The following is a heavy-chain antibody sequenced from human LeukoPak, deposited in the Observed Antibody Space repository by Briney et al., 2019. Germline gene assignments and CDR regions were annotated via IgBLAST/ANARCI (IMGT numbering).Heavy chain of an antibody. J-gene: IGHJ4*02. V-gene: IGHV3-30*02. CDR2: IRYDGSNK. D-gene: IGHD3-16*02. Sequence: QPGGSLRLSCAASGFTFSSYGMHWVRQAPGKGLEWVAFIRYDGSNKYYADSVKGRFTISRDNSKNTLYLQMNSLRAEDTAVYYCAKVRGVDYVSGSYRGLDHWGQGTLVTVSS. CDR1: GFTFSSYG. CDR3: AKVRGVDYVSGSYRGLDH.